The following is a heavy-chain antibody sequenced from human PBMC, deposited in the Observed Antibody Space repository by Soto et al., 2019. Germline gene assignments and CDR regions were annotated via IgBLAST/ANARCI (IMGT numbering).Heavy chain of an antibody. V-gene: IGHV3-23*01. CDR1: GFTFSSYA. Sequence: GGSLRLSCAASGFTFSSYAMSWVRQAPGKGLEWVSAISGSGGSTYYADSVKGRFTISRDNSKNTLYLQMNSLRAEDTAVYYCARASGQWLAPSNYWGQGTLVTVSS. J-gene: IGHJ4*02. CDR3: ARASGQWLAPSNY. CDR2: ISGSGGST. D-gene: IGHD6-19*01.